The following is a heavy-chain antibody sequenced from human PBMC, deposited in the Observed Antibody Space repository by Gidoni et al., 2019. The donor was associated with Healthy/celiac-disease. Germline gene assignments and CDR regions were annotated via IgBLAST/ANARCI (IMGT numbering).Heavy chain of an antibody. J-gene: IGHJ4*02. CDR3: ATLPGYDSSGYPIDY. V-gene: IGHV3-30*03. D-gene: IGHD3-22*01. Sequence: QGLPVESGAGVVQLGRFLRLPPAASGLPSSSYGMHWVRQAPGKGLEWVAVITYDGSNKYYANSVKGRFTISRDNSKNTLYLQMNSLRAEDTAVYYCATLPGYDSSGYPIDYWGQGTLVTVSS. CDR2: ITYDGSNK. CDR1: GLPSSSYG.